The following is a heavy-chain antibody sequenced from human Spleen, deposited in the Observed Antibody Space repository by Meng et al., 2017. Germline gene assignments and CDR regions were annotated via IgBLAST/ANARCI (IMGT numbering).Heavy chain of an antibody. CDR2: NDHSGTT. V-gene: IGHV4-34*01. CDR1: GGTFIDYY. Sequence: GSLRLSCAVSGGTFIDYYWSWIRQPPGKGLEWIGENDHSGTTNYNPSLKSRVTISGDTSKSQFSLKLSSMTAADTAVYYCARGHKQQLIQLGANQYFQIWGQGTLVTVSS. J-gene: IGHJ1*01. CDR3: ARGHKQQLIQLGANQYFQI. D-gene: IGHD6-13*01.